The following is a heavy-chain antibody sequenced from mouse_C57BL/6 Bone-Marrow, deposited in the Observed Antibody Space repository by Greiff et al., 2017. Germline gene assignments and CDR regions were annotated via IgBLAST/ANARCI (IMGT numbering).Heavy chain of an antibody. CDR2: IYPRSGNT. CDR3: ARDYYGSSHYYAMDY. Sequence: QVQLQQSGAELARPGASVKLSCKASGYTFTSYGISWVKQRTGKGLEWIGEIYPRSGNTYSNEKFKGKATLTAYKSSSTAYMELRSLTSEDSAVYFCARDYYGSSHYYAMDYWGQGTSVTVSS. V-gene: IGHV1-81*01. D-gene: IGHD1-1*01. J-gene: IGHJ4*01. CDR1: GYTFTSYG.